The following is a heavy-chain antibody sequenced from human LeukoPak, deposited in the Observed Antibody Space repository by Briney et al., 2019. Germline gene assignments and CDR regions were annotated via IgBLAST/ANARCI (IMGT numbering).Heavy chain of an antibody. CDR1: GGSISSSNW. J-gene: IGHJ4*02. CDR2: IYHSGST. CDR3: ARVLLDYGGNSAIDY. V-gene: IGHV4-4*02. D-gene: IGHD4-23*01. Sequence: SGTLSLTCAVSGGSISSSNWWSWVRQPPGKGLEWIGEIYHSGSTNYNPSLKSRVTISVDTSKNQFSLKLSSVTAADTAVYYCARVLLDYGGNSAIDYWGQGTLVTVSS.